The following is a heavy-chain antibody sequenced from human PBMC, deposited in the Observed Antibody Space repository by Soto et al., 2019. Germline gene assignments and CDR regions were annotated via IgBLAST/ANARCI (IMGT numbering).Heavy chain of an antibody. Sequence: EVQLVESGGGLVQPGGCLRLSCAASGFNFNSYWMQWVRHAPGKGLEWVSRIVGDDDSTTNYPHCVKGRLPISRDNVKNTLYLEMNRLRAEDTAVYYCVSDSHGEYWGQGTLVTVSS. J-gene: IGHJ4*02. CDR2: IVGDDDSTT. CDR3: VSDSHGEY. CDR1: GFNFNSYW. V-gene: IGHV3-74*01.